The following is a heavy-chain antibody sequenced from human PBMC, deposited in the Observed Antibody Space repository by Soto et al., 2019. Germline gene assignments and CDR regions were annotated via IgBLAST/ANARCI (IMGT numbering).Heavy chain of an antibody. D-gene: IGHD2-2*02. CDR3: ARDTYRPQLGGNYYYIMDV. Sequence: QVQVVQSGAEVKKPGSSVKVSCKASGGTFSTAAISWVRQAPGQGLEWMGGIMPILRTADYAQKFQGRVTTTGDESTSIAYLELRSPRSQDTSVYYGARDTYRPQLGGNYYYIMDVCDQGITVIVSS. V-gene: IGHV1-69*11. CDR1: GGTFSTAA. J-gene: IGHJ6*02. CDR2: IMPILRTA.